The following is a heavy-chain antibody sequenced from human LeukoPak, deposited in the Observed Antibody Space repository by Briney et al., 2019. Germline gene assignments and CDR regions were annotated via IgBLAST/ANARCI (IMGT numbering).Heavy chain of an antibody. CDR1: AFTFSSYA. CDR2: IGGSGDST. J-gene: IGHJ4*02. CDR3: AKAGGAYSSSWYLYFDY. Sequence: GGSLRLSCAASAFTFSSYAMTWVRQAPGKGLDWVSTIGGSGDSTSYADSVKGRFTTSRDSSKNTLFLQMNSLRAEDTAVYYCAKAGGAYSSSWYLYFDYWGQGTLVTVSS. D-gene: IGHD6-13*01. V-gene: IGHV3-23*01.